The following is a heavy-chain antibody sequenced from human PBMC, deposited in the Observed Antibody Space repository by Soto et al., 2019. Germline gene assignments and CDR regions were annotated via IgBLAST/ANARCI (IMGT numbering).Heavy chain of an antibody. CDR1: GYTFSGFY. D-gene: IGHD6-19*01. CDR3: ASAAVTGTAGLDF. Sequence: ASVQVSCPASGYTFSGFYMHWVRPAPGQGLGWMGWINPNSGGTKSTEKFQGRVTMTRDTSISTAYMELSRPPSDDTAVYYGASAAVTGTAGLDFWGQGTQVTVSS. CDR2: INPNSGGT. V-gene: IGHV1-2*02. J-gene: IGHJ4*02.